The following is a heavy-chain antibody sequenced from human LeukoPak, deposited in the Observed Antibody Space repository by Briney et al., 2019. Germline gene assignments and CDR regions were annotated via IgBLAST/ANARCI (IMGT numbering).Heavy chain of an antibody. CDR1: GFTFTSYG. CDR3: AKEYSSSWRTFDY. D-gene: IGHD6-13*01. CDR2: IRYDGSNK. Sequence: GGSLRLSCAASGFTFTSYGMHWGRQAPGKGLEWVAFIRYDGSNKYYADSVKGRFTISRDNSKNTLYLQMNSLRAEDTAVHYCAKEYSSSWRTFDYWGQGTLVTVSS. V-gene: IGHV3-30*02. J-gene: IGHJ4*02.